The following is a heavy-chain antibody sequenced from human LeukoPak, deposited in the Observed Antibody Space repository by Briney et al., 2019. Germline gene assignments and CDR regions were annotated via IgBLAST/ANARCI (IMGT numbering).Heavy chain of an antibody. CDR2: INPNSGGT. CDR3: ARSYSGFGYALHDY. Sequence: ASVKVSCKASGHTFTDYYMHWVRQAPGQGLEWMGWINPNSGGTNYAQTFQGRVTMTRDTSISTAYMELSSLRSDDTAMYYCARSYSGFGYALHDYWGQGTLVTVSS. J-gene: IGHJ4*02. D-gene: IGHD1-26*01. V-gene: IGHV1-2*02. CDR1: GHTFTDYY.